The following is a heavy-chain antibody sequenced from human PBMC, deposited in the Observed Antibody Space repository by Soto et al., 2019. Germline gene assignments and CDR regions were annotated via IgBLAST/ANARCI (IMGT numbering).Heavy chain of an antibody. CDR1: GYTFTSYG. J-gene: IGHJ6*03. CDR3: ASIAVAGNYYYYYMDV. CDR2: ISAYNGNT. D-gene: IGHD6-19*01. V-gene: IGHV1-18*01. Sequence: ASVQVSCKASGYTFTSYGISWVRQAPGQGLEWMGWISAYNGNTNYAQKLQGRVTMTTDTSTSTAYMELRSLRSDDTAVYYCASIAVAGNYYYYYMDVWGKGTTVTVSS.